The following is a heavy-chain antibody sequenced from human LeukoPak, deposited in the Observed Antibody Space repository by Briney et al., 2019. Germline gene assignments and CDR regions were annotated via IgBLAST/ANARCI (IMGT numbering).Heavy chain of an antibody. D-gene: IGHD1-26*01. Sequence: PSETLFLTCTVSGGSISSYYWSWIRQPPGKGLEWIGHIYYSGSTNYNPSLKSRVTISVDTSKNRFSLKLSSVTAADTAVYYCARDKLGATYFDYWGQGTLVTVSS. J-gene: IGHJ4*02. CDR1: GGSISSYY. CDR2: IYYSGST. V-gene: IGHV4-59*01. CDR3: ARDKLGATYFDY.